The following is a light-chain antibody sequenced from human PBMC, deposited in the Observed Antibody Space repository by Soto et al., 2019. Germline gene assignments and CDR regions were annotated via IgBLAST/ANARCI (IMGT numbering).Light chain of an antibody. J-gene: IGKJ5*01. Sequence: EIVLTQSPGTLSLSPGERVTLSCRASQSVSSSYLAWYQQKPGQAPRLLIYGASSSTTGIPDRFSGSGSGTDFTLTISRLEPEDVAVYYCQYYGGSPPITFGQRTRLEI. CDR2: GAS. CDR1: QSVSSSY. CDR3: QYYGGSPPIT. V-gene: IGKV3-20*01.